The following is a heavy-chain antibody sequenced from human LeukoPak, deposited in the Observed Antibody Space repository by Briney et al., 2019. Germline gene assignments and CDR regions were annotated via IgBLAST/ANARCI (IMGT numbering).Heavy chain of an antibody. CDR3: ARRGTAFDI. D-gene: IGHD3-16*01. Sequence: SETLSLTCTVSGGSINSHCWSWIRQPPGKGLEWIGYIYYSGSTNYNPSLKSRVTISLDTSKNHFSLKLTSVTAADTAMYYCARRGTAFDIWGQGTMVTVSS. V-gene: IGHV4-59*11. J-gene: IGHJ3*02. CDR1: GGSINSHC. CDR2: IYYSGST.